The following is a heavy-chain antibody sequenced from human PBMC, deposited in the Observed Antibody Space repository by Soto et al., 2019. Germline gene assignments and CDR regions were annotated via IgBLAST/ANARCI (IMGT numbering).Heavy chain of an antibody. CDR1: GYTFTRSG. J-gene: IGHJ6*02. Sequence: QVQLVQSGAEVKKPGASVKVSCKASGYTFTRSGISWVRQAPGQGLEWMGWISTYNGDTNYEQTFQGRVTMTTDTSTSTVHMEVRSLRSDDTAVYYCAREGVAPYYSYGMDVWGQGTPVTVSS. CDR2: ISTYNGDT. D-gene: IGHD5-12*01. V-gene: IGHV1-18*01. CDR3: AREGVAPYYSYGMDV.